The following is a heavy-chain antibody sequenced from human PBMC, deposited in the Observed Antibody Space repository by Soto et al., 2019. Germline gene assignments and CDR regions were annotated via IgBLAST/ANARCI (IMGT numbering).Heavy chain of an antibody. Sequence: SGPTLVNPTQTFTLACTFSGFSLSTSGMSVGWIRQPPGKALEWLALIYWDYDKRYSPSLKSRLTITKDTSKNQVVLTMTNMDPVDTATYYCAHYSSTSSFDYWGQGTLVTVSS. J-gene: IGHJ4*02. CDR2: IYWDYDK. V-gene: IGHV2-5*02. CDR1: GFSLSTSGMS. CDR3: AHYSSTSSFDY. D-gene: IGHD6-13*01.